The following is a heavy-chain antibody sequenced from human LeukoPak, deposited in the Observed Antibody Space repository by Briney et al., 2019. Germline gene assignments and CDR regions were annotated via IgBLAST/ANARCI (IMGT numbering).Heavy chain of an antibody. J-gene: IGHJ3*02. D-gene: IGHD4-23*01. CDR2: INPNSGGT. V-gene: IGHV1-2*02. CDR1: GYTFTGYY. Sequence: GAAVKVSCKASGYTFTGYYMHWVRQAPGQGLGWMGWINPNSGGTNYAQKFQGRVTITADESTSTAYMELSSLRSEDTAVYYCATSTTVVTPGAFDIWGQGTMVTVSS. CDR3: ATSTTVVTPGAFDI.